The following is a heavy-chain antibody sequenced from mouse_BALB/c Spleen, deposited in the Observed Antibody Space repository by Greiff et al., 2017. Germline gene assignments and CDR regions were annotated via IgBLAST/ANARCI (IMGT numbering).Heavy chain of an antibody. Sequence: EVKLVESGPGLVKPSQSLSLTCTVTGYSITSDYAWNWIRQFPGNKLEWMGYISYSGSTSYNPSLKSRISITRDTSKNQFFLQLNSVTTEDTATYYCAREGLRRPFAYWGQGTLVTVSA. J-gene: IGHJ3*01. D-gene: IGHD2-4*01. CDR3: AREGLRRPFAY. V-gene: IGHV3-2*02. CDR1: GYSITSDYA. CDR2: ISYSGST.